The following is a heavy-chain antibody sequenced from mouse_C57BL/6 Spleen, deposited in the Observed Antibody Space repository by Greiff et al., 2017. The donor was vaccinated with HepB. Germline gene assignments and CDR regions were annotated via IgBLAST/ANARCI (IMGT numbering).Heavy chain of an antibody. J-gene: IGHJ2*01. CDR3: ARGTVVADFDY. D-gene: IGHD1-1*01. CDR1: GFTFSDYG. CDR2: ISSGSSTI. V-gene: IGHV5-17*01. Sequence: EVQVVESGGGLVKPGGSLKLSCAASGFTFSDYGMHWVRQAPEKGLEWVAYISSGSSTIYYADTVKGRFTISRDNAKNTLVLQMTSLRSEDTAMYYCARGTVVADFDYWGQGTTLTVSS.